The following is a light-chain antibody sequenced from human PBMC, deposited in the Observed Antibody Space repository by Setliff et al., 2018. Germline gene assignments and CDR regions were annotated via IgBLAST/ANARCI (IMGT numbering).Light chain of an antibody. V-gene: IGLV2-14*01. Sequence: QSALTQPASVSGSPGQSITISCTGTSSDIGGYNYVSWYQQHPGKAPKFMIYEVSNRPSGVSNRFSGSKSGNTVSLTISGLQAEDEADYYCSSYTSSGTDVFGSGTKVTVL. CDR2: EVS. CDR3: SSYTSSGTDV. J-gene: IGLJ1*01. CDR1: SSDIGGYNY.